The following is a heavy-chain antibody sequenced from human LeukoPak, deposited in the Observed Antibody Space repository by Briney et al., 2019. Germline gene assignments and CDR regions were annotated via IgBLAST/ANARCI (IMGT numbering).Heavy chain of an antibody. CDR2: IYTSGST. Sequence: SETLSLTRTVFGGSINSYYWTWIRQPAGKGLEWIGRIYTSGSTNYNPSLKSRVTISVDTSKNQFSLKLSSVTAADTAVYYCARAGTRNHAFDIWGQGTMVTVSS. J-gene: IGHJ3*02. D-gene: IGHD1-14*01. CDR1: GGSINSYY. V-gene: IGHV4-4*07. CDR3: ARAGTRNHAFDI.